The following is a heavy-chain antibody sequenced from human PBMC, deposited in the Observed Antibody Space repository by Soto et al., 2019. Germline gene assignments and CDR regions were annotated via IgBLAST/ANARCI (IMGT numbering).Heavy chain of an antibody. CDR3: ARRAGVAIANDY. CDR2: IYPGDSHT. V-gene: IGHV5-51*01. D-gene: IGHD2-21*01. CDR1: GYSFTNYW. J-gene: IGHJ4*02. Sequence: GESLKISCKGSGYSFTNYWIGWVRQMPGEGLEWMGTIYPGDSHTIYSPSFQGQVTISADKSTSTAYLQWSSLKASDTAMYFCARRAGVAIANDYWGQGTLVTVSS.